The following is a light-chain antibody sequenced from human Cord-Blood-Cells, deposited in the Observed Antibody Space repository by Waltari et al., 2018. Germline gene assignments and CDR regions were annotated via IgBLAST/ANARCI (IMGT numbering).Light chain of an antibody. V-gene: IGKV1-5*03. J-gene: IGKJ5*01. CDR3: QQYNSYSIT. CDR1: QSISSW. CDR2: KAS. Sequence: DIQMTQSPSTLSASVGDRVTIPCRASQSISSWLAWYQQKPGKAPNLLIYKASSLESGVPSRFSGSGSGTEFSLTISSLQPDDFATYYCQQYNSYSITFGQGTRLEIK.